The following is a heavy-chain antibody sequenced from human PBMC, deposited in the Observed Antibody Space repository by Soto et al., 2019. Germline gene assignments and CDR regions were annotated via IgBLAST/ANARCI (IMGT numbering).Heavy chain of an antibody. CDR2: IYPGDSDT. CDR3: ARLSGARSPANF. D-gene: IGHD1-26*01. J-gene: IGHJ4*02. CDR1: GYSFTDYW. Sequence: GESLKISCKGSGYSFTDYWIGWVRQMPGKGLEWMGIIYPGDSDTRYNPSFQGRVTISADESITTAYLQWSSLKASDTAMYFCARLSGARSPANFWGQGTVVTVSS. V-gene: IGHV5-51*01.